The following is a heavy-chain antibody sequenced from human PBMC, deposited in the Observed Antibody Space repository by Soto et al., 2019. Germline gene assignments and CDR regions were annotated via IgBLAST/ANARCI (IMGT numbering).Heavy chain of an antibody. CDR3: ARGRRITYYEILTGTRSSYYYYYMDV. CDR2: INHSGST. CDR1: GGSFSGYY. D-gene: IGHD3-9*01. Sequence: QVQLQQWGAGLLKPSETLSLTCAVYGGSFSGYYWSWIRQPPGKGLEWIGEINHSGSTNYNPSRRRLVTVSVDPSENQYSLELSSVTAADTAVYYCARGRRITYYEILTGTRSSYYYYYMDVWGKGTTVTVSS. J-gene: IGHJ6*03. V-gene: IGHV4-34*01.